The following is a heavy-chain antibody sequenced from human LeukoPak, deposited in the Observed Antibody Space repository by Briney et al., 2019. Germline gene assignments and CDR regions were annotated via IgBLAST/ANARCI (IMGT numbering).Heavy chain of an antibody. CDR1: GGSISSGSYY. J-gene: IGHJ4*02. V-gene: IGHV4-39*01. Sequence: SETLSLTCTVSGGSISSGSYYWSWIRQPPGKGLEWIGEINHSGSTNYNPSLKSRVTISVDTSKNQFSLKLSSVTAADTAVYYCARGDYYGSGSPLDYWGQGTLVTVSS. CDR2: INHSGST. D-gene: IGHD3-10*01. CDR3: ARGDYYGSGSPLDY.